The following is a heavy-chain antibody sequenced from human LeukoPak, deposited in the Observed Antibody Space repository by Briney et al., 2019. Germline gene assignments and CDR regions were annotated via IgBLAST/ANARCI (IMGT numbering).Heavy chain of an antibody. CDR3: AKEDIVATLDY. Sequence: GGSLRLSRAASGFTFSDYYMSWIRQAPGKGLEWVSYISNGGNTIYYADSVKGRFTISRDNTKNSLYLQMNSLRAEDTAVYYCAKEDIVATLDYWGQGTLVTVSS. CDR1: GFTFSDYY. D-gene: IGHD5-12*01. J-gene: IGHJ4*02. V-gene: IGHV3-11*04. CDR2: ISNGGNTI.